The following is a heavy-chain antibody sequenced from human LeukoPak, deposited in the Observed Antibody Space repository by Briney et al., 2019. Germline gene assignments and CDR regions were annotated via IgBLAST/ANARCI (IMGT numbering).Heavy chain of an antibody. CDR1: GYTFTGYY. J-gene: IGHJ4*02. D-gene: IGHD2-15*01. Sequence: ASVKVSCKASGYTFTGYYMHWVRQAPGQGLEWMGIINPSGGTTSYAQKFQGRVTMTRDMSTSTVYMELSSLRSEDTAVYYCARGYRRMDYFDYWGQGTLVTVSS. CDR3: ARGYRRMDYFDY. CDR2: INPSGGTT. V-gene: IGHV1-46*01.